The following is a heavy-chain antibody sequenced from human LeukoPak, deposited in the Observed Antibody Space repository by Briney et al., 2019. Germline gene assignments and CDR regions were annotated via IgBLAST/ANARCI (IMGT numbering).Heavy chain of an antibody. J-gene: IGHJ3*02. V-gene: IGHV5-51*01. Sequence: PGESLNISCKVSGHSFTDYWIGWVRQMPGKGLEWMGVIFPGDSDTRYSPSFQGQVTISADKSISTAYLQWSSLKASDIAIYYCASPTGRGCTSSSCYVDAFDIWGQGTMVTVSS. CDR2: IFPGDSDT. CDR3: ASPTGRGCTSSSCYVDAFDI. CDR1: GHSFTDYW. D-gene: IGHD2-2*01.